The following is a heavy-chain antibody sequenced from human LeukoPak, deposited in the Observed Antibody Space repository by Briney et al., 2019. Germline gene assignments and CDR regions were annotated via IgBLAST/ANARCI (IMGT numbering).Heavy chain of an antibody. CDR3: ARGGRWLQHFDY. D-gene: IGHD5-24*01. J-gene: IGHJ4*02. V-gene: IGHV1-8*01. Sequence: ASVKASCKASGYTFTSYDINWVRQATGQGLEWMGWMNPNSGNTGYAQKFQGRVTMTRNTSISTAYMELSSLRSEDTAVYYCARGGRWLQHFDYWGQGTLVTVSS. CDR2: MNPNSGNT. CDR1: GYTFTSYD.